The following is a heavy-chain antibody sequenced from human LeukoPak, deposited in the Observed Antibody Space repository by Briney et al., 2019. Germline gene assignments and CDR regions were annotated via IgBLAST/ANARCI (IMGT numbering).Heavy chain of an antibody. CDR3: ARLRYFDSYYFDY. J-gene: IGHJ4*02. V-gene: IGHV4-39*07. CDR1: GDSISSSSYY. D-gene: IGHD3-9*01. Sequence: SETLSLTCTVSGDSISSSSYYWGWIRQPPGKGLEWIGSIHYSGSTDYNSTLKSRVTISVDTSKNQFSLKLSSVTAADTAVYYCARLRYFDSYYFDYWGQGTLVTVSS. CDR2: IHYSGST.